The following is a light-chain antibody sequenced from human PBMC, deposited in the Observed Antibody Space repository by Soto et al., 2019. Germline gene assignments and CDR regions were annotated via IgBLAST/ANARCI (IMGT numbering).Light chain of an antibody. Sequence: EIVLTQSPATLSLSPGERVTLSCRASQIISNYLAWYQQKPGQAPRLLIYDASNRATGIPARFSGSGSGTDFTLTINSLEPEDFAVYYCQQRNYWPITFGQGTRLEVK. J-gene: IGKJ5*01. CDR2: DAS. CDR3: QQRNYWPIT. CDR1: QIISNY. V-gene: IGKV3-11*01.